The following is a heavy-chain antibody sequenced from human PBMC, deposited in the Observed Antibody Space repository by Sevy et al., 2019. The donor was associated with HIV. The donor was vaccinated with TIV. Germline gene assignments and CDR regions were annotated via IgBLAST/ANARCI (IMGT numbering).Heavy chain of an antibody. J-gene: IGHJ4*02. Sequence: SETLSLTCTVSRASINPSYWSWIRQPAGKGLEWIGRIYANGTTNYNPSLKSRVTMSVDMSKNHFSLKLSSVTAADTAIYYCSRDAGYNYDQTLHFDYWGQGIKVTVSS. D-gene: IGHD5-18*01. CDR1: RASINPSY. CDR2: IYANGTT. CDR3: SRDAGYNYDQTLHFDY. V-gene: IGHV4-4*07.